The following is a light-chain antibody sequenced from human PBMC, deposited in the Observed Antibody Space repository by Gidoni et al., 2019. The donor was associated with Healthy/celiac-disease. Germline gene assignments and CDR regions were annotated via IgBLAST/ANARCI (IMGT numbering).Light chain of an antibody. CDR2: DAS. V-gene: IGKV3-11*01. CDR1: QSVSYY. CDR3: QQRSNWPPYT. J-gene: IGKJ2*01. Sequence: IVLTHSPATLSLSPGERATLSYRASQSVSYYLAWYQQKPGEAPRLLIYDASNRATGIPARCSGSGSGTDFTLTISSLEPEDFAVYYCQQRSNWPPYTFGQGTKLEIK.